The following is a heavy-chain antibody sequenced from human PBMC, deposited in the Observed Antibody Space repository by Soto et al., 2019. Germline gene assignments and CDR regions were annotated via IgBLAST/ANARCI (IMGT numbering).Heavy chain of an antibody. CDR2: IYPNGSN. CDR1: GYSITGGYY. V-gene: IGHV4-38-2*01. Sequence: PAGTRSLTVAVSGYSITGGYYLGWLRYPPRKGMEWIGRIYPNGSNYLNPSLKIPVTISIYMSKTQFSLNLSSATAADTAVYYCARHDRVGASRAFDIWGQGTMVTVSS. D-gene: IGHD1-26*01. J-gene: IGHJ3*02. CDR3: ARHDRVGASRAFDI.